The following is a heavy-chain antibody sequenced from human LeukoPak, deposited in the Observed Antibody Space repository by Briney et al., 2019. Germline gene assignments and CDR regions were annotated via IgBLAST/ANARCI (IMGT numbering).Heavy chain of an antibody. J-gene: IGHJ4*02. D-gene: IGHD3-10*01. CDR3: ARDSDYDSGSYRNTNLDY. Sequence: PGGSLRLSCAASGFTFSSYWMSWVRQAPGKGLEWVANIKQDGSEKYYVDPVKGRFTISRDNAKNSLYLQMNSLRAEDTAVYYCARDSDYDSGSYRNTNLDYWGQGTLVTVFS. CDR2: IKQDGSEK. CDR1: GFTFSSYW. V-gene: IGHV3-7*01.